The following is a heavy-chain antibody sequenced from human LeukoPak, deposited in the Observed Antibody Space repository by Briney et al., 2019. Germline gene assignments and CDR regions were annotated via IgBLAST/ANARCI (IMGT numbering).Heavy chain of an antibody. J-gene: IGHJ4*02. CDR2: IYTSGST. V-gene: IGHV4-4*07. CDR1: GGSISSYY. CDR3: ARERLYSGYDLISYGFGY. Sequence: SETLSLTCTVSGGSISSYYWSWIRQPAGKGLEWIGRIYTSGSTNYNPSLKSRVTMSVDTSKNQFSLKPSSVTAADTAVYYCARERLYSGYDLISYGFGYWGQRALVTVSS. D-gene: IGHD5-12*01.